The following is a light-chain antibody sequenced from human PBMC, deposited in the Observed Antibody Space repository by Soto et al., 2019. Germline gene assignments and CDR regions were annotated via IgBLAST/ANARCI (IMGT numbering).Light chain of an antibody. CDR3: QQYNSARRT. V-gene: IGKV1-5*01. CDR2: DAS. J-gene: IGKJ1*01. CDR1: QTITRW. Sequence: QITLSPSTLSTSVAHRDTIPCRASQTITRWLAWYQQKPGQVPKLLIYDASSLESGVPSRFSGSGSGTDFTLTIISLQPEDVVTYYCQQYNSARRTFGQGTKVDI.